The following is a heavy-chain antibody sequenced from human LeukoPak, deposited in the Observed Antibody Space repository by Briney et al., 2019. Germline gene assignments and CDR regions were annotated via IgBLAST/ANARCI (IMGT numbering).Heavy chain of an antibody. J-gene: IGHJ4*02. CDR2: IKEDGSEK. CDR3: AREGLKSRSYSY. V-gene: IGHV3-7*03. CDR1: GFTFSSYW. Sequence: GGSLRLSCAASGFTFSSYWMSWVRQAPGKGLEWVANIKEDGSEKYYVDSVKGRFTISGDNAKNSLYLQVNSLRAEDTAVYYCAREGLKSRSYSYWGQGTLVTVSS. D-gene: IGHD6-13*01.